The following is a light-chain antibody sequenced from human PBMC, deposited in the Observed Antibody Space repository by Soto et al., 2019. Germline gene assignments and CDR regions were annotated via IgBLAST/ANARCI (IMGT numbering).Light chain of an antibody. J-gene: IGLJ2*01. CDR3: CSYAGSYTLL. Sequence: QSVLTQPRSVSGSPGQSVTISCTGTSSDVGAYNYVSWYQQHPGKAPKVMIYDVTKRPSGVPDRFSGSKSGNTASLTISGLQADDEADYYCCSYAGSYTLLFGGGTKLTVL. V-gene: IGLV2-11*01. CDR1: SSDVGAYNY. CDR2: DVT.